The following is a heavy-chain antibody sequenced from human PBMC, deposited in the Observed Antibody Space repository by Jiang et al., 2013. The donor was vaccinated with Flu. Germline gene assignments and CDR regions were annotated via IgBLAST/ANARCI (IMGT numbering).Heavy chain of an antibody. D-gene: IGHD1-7*01. CDR1: GYSISSGYY. CDR3: ARHVIGYNWNYVSFDY. V-gene: IGHV4-38-2*02. Sequence: PGLVKPSETLSLTCTVSGYSISSGYYWGWIRQPPGKGLEWIGSIYYSGSTYYNPSLKSRVTISVDTSKNQFSLKLSSVTAADTAVYYCARHVIGYNWNYVSFDYWGQGTLVTVSS. J-gene: IGHJ4*02. CDR2: IYYSGST.